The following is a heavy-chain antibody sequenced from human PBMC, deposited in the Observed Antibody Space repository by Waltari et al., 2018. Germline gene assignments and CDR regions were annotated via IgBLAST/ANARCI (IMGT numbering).Heavy chain of an antibody. V-gene: IGHV1-69*14. D-gene: IGHD3-10*01. CDR3: ARRAYYYGSGSYNWFDP. CDR1: GGTFSSYA. J-gene: IGHJ5*02. Sequence: QVQLVQSGAEVKKPGSSVKVSCKASGGTFSSYAISWVRQAPGQGLEWMGGIIPIFGTANYAQKFQGRVTITADKSTSTAYMELSSLRSEDTAVYYCARRAYYYGSGSYNWFDPWGQGTLVTVSS. CDR2: IIPIFGTA.